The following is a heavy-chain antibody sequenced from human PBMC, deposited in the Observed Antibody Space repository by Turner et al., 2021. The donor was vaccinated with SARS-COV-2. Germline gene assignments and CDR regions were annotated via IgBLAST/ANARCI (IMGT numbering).Heavy chain of an antibody. CDR1: GFTVSSNY. Sequence: EVQLVESGGGFVQPGGSLRLSCAASGFTVSSNYMSWVRQAPGKGLELVSGIYSGGSTYYADSVKGRFTISRDNSKNTLYLQMNSLRAEDTAVYYWATDLKGGRGPWGQGTLVTVSS. D-gene: IGHD1-26*01. CDR3: ATDLKGGRGP. V-gene: IGHV3-66*02. J-gene: IGHJ5*02. CDR2: IYSGGST.